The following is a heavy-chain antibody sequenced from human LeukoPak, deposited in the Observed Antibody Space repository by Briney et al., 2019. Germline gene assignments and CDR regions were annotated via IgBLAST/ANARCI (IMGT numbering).Heavy chain of an antibody. CDR3: ARDRELGY. J-gene: IGHJ4*02. CDR2: MFYSGNT. Sequence: SETLSLTCTVSGASITSYHWSWIRQPAGKGLEWIGRMFYSGNTDYNPSLKSRLTMSIDTSKNQFSLKLSSVTAADTAVYYWARDRELGYWGQGTLVTVSS. V-gene: IGHV4-4*07. D-gene: IGHD3-10*01. CDR1: GASITSYH.